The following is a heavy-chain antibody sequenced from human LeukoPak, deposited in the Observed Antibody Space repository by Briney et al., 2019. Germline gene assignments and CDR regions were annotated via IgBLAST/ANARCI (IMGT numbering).Heavy chain of an antibody. CDR3: ARGYDFWSGYYGSPYGYFDL. D-gene: IGHD3-3*01. CDR1: GYTFTSYG. Sequence: ASVKVSCKASGYTFTSYGISWVRQAPGQGLEWMGWISAYNGNTNYAQKLQGRVTMTRDTSTSTVYMELSSLRSEDTAVYYCARGYDFWSGYYGSPYGYFDLWGRGTLVTVSS. V-gene: IGHV1-18*01. CDR2: ISAYNGNT. J-gene: IGHJ2*01.